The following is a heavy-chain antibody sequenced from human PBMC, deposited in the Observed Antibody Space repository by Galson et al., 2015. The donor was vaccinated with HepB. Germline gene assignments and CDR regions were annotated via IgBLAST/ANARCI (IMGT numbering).Heavy chain of an antibody. D-gene: IGHD3-3*01. CDR2: IIPIFGTA. CDR3: ARGIFGVSPAGYEGYYYYGMDV. V-gene: IGHV1-69*13. Sequence: VKVSCKASGGTFSSYAISWVRQAPGQGLEWMGGIIPIFGTANYAQKFQGRVTITADESTSTAYMELSSLRSEDTAVYYCARGIFGVSPAGYEGYYYYGMDVWGQGTTVTVSS. J-gene: IGHJ6*02. CDR1: GGTFSSYA.